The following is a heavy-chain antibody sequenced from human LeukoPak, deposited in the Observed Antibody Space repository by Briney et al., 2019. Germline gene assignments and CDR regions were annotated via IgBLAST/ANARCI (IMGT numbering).Heavy chain of an antibody. CDR3: ARVPRIAAAGDAFDI. Sequence: PSETLSLTCTVSGYSISSGYYWGWIRQPPGKGLEWIGSIYHSGSTYYNPSLKSRVTISVDTSKNQFSLKLSSVTAADTAVYYCARVPRIAAAGDAFDIWGQGTMVTVSS. D-gene: IGHD6-13*01. CDR2: IYHSGST. CDR1: GYSISSGYY. V-gene: IGHV4-38-2*02. J-gene: IGHJ3*02.